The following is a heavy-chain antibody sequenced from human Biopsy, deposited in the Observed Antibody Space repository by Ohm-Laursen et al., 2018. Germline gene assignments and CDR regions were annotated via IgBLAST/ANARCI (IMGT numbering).Heavy chain of an antibody. CDR3: AKDLSVYYYTVLTS. CDR2: ISYDQITK. CDR1: GFTFRTYG. V-gene: IGHV3-30*18. J-gene: IGHJ6*02. D-gene: IGHD5/OR15-5a*01. Sequence: SLRLSCTASGFTFRTYGMHWVRLAPGKGLEWVAVISYDQITKHYADSVRGRFTISRDNSKNTLYLQVNSLRAEDTAVYYCAKDLSVYYYTVLTSGAKGPRSPSP.